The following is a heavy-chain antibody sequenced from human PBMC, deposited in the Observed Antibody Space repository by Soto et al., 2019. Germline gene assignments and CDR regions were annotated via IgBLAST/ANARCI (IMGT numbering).Heavy chain of an antibody. D-gene: IGHD2-2*01. CDR1: GFTFSSYS. CDR2: ISSSSSYI. CDR3: ARVLDPDRSSTSCYDFDY. V-gene: IGHV3-21*01. J-gene: IGHJ4*02. Sequence: GGSLRLSCAASGFTFSSYSMNWVRQAPGKGLGWVSSISSSSSYIYYADSVKGRFTISRDNAKNSLYLQMNSLRAEDTAVYYCARVLDPDRSSTSCYDFDYWGQGTLVTVSS.